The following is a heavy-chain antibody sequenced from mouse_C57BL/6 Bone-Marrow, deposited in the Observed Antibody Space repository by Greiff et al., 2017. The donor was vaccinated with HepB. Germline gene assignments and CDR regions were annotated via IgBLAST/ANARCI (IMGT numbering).Heavy chain of an antibody. V-gene: IGHV1-55*01. CDR1: GYTFTSYW. D-gene: IGHD1-1*01. CDR3: ARSYYGSSYCYAMDY. Sequence: QVQLQQPGAELVKPGASVKMSCKASGYTFTSYWITWVKQRPGQGLEWIGDIYPGSGSTNYNEKFKSKATLTVDTSSSTAYMQLSSLTSEDAAVYYCARSYYGSSYCYAMDYWGQGTSVTVSS. CDR2: IYPGSGST. J-gene: IGHJ4*01.